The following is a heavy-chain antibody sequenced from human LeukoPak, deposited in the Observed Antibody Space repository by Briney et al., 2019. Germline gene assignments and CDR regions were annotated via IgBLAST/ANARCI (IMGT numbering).Heavy chain of an antibody. V-gene: IGHV1-69*04. CDR2: IIPILGIA. CDR1: GGTFSSYA. CDR3: ARDSRVDYGDHEGGY. J-gene: IGHJ4*02. Sequence: SVKVSCKASGGTFSSYAISWVRQAPGQGLEWMGRIIPILGIANYAQKFQGRVTITADKSTSTAYMELSSLRSEDTAVYYCARDSRVDYGDHEGGYWGQGTPVTVSS. D-gene: IGHD4-17*01.